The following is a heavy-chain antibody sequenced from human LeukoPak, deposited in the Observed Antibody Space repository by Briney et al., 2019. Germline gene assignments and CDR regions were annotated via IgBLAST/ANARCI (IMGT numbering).Heavy chain of an antibody. CDR2: INHSGST. CDR1: GDSFSHGY. V-gene: IGHV4-34*01. D-gene: IGHD6-6*01. J-gene: IGHJ6*02. CDR3: ARAYSSSSPSYYYYGMDV. Sequence: SETLSLTCTVSGDSFSHGYWSWIRQPPGKGLEWIGEINHSGSTNYNPSLKSRVTISVDTSKNQFSLKLSSVTAADTAVYYCARAYSSSSPSYYYYGMDVWGQGTTVTVSS.